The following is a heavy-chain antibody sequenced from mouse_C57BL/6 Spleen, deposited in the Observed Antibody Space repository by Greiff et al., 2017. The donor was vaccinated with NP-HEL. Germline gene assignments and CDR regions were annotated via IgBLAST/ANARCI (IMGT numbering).Heavy chain of an antibody. CDR2: IYPSDSET. CDR1: GYTFTSYW. J-gene: IGHJ2*01. CDR3: AKGKYGSSYYFDY. V-gene: IGHV1-61*01. Sequence: VQLQQPGAELVRPGSSVKLSCKASGYTFTSYWMDWVKQRPGQGLEWIGNIYPSDSETHYNQKFKDKATLTVDKSSSTAYMQLSSLTSEDSAVYYCAKGKYGSSYYFDYWGQGTTLTVSS. D-gene: IGHD1-1*01.